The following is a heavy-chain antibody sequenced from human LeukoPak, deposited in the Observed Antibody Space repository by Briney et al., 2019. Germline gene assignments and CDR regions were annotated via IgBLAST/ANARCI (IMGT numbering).Heavy chain of an antibody. J-gene: IGHJ6*03. D-gene: IGHD3-9*01. CDR1: GFTFSSYE. CDR3: ARGGGPLRYFDWSHMDV. CDR2: ISSSGSTI. Sequence: GGSLRLSCAASGFTFSSYEMNWVRQAPGKGLEWVSYISSSGSTIYYADSVKGRFTISRDNAKNSLYLQMNSLRAEDTAVYYCARGGGPLRYFDWSHMDVWGKGTTVTVSS. V-gene: IGHV3-48*03.